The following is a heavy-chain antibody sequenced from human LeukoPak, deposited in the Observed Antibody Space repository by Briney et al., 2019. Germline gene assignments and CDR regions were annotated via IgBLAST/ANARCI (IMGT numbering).Heavy chain of an antibody. D-gene: IGHD6-13*01. CDR2: ISGSGGTS. J-gene: IGHJ4*02. CDR3: AKDRVVGSSWYYFDY. CDR1: GFTFTSYA. Sequence: GGSLRLSCAASGFTFTSYAMSWVRQAPGKGLEWVSAISGSGGTSYYADSVKGRFTISRDNSKNTLYLQMNSLRGEDTAVYYCAKDRVVGSSWYYFDYWGQGTLVTVSS. V-gene: IGHV3-23*01.